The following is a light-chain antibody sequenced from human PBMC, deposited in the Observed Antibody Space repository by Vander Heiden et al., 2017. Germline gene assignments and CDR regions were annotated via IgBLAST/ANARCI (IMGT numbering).Light chain of an antibody. CDR2: ENN. V-gene: IGLV1-51*02. Sequence: QSVLTQPPSVSAAPGQKVTSSCSRSSPHIGNHYVSWYQHLPGTAPKLLIYENNQRPSGMAGRFAGSKSGTSATLGITGLHTGDEADYYCGTWDTSLTAGVFGGGTKLTVL. CDR3: GTWDTSLTAGV. CDR1: SPHIGNHY. J-gene: IGLJ2*01.